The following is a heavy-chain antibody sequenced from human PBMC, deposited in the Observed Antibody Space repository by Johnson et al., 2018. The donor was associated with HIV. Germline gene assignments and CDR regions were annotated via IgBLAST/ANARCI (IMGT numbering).Heavy chain of an antibody. J-gene: IGHJ3*02. CDR1: GFTFSTYV. V-gene: IGHV3-30-3*01. Sequence: QVQLVESGGGVVHPGRSLTLSCAASGFTFSTYVMHWVRQAPGKGLEWVALISYDGSKKYYADSVKGRFTISRDNSKNTHYLQMNSLRTEDTAVYYCARDQRGGYSYGDAFDIWGQGTLVTVSS. CDR3: ARDQRGGYSYGDAFDI. CDR2: ISYDGSKK. D-gene: IGHD5-18*01.